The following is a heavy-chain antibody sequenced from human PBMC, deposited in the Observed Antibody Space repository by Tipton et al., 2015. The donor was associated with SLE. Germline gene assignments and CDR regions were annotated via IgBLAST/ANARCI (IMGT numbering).Heavy chain of an antibody. J-gene: IGHJ5*02. CDR3: ARGPLGGGYSGYDTNWFDP. CDR1: GGSIGRDY. D-gene: IGHD5-12*01. Sequence: TLSLTCSVSGGSIGRDYWSWIRQPPGKGLAWIGYIHYSGTTYYNPSLKSRVTISVDTSKNQFSLRVHSVTAADTAIYSCARGPLGGGYSGYDTNWFDPWGQGTLVTVSS. V-gene: IGHV4-59*01. CDR2: IHYSGTT.